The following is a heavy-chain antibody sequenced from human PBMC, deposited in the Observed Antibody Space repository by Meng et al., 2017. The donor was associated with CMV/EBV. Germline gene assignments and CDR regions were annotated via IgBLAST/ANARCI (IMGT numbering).Heavy chain of an antibody. CDR2: ISYDGSNK. V-gene: IGHV3-30-3*01. J-gene: IGHJ4*02. CDR1: GFTFSSYA. D-gene: IGHD5-18*01. CDR3: ARDSQDTAMVSFGDY. Sequence: GESLKISCAASGFTFSSYAMHWVRQAPGKGLEWVAVISYDGSNKYYADSVKGRFTISRDNSKNTLYLQMNSLRAEDTAVYYCARDSQDTAMVSFGDYWGRERWSPSPQ.